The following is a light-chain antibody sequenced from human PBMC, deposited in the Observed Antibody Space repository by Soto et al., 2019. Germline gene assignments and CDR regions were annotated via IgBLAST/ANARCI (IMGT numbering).Light chain of an antibody. CDR3: QQYKSAPLT. Sequence: EIVLTQSPGTLSLSPGARATLSCRASQSVTTFLAWYQQKPGQAPRLLIYDASDRAPGIPARFSGSGSGTDFTLTISSLQPEDVATYYCQQYKSAPLTFGGGTKVDI. J-gene: IGKJ4*01. V-gene: IGKV3-11*01. CDR1: QSVTTF. CDR2: DAS.